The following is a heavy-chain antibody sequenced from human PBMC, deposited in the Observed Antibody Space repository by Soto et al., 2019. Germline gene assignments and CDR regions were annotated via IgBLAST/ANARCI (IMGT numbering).Heavy chain of an antibody. CDR2: ITPSGDDT. Sequence: QPGGSLRLSCAASGFTFNTYAMRWVRQAPGKGQEWVSAITPSGDDTYYADSVKGRFTISRDNSKNTLYLQMSSLRADDTAVYYCANQRQYSGAYWGQGTMVTVSS. V-gene: IGHV3-23*01. CDR3: ANQRQYSGAY. CDR1: GFTFNTYA. J-gene: IGHJ4*02. D-gene: IGHD5-12*01.